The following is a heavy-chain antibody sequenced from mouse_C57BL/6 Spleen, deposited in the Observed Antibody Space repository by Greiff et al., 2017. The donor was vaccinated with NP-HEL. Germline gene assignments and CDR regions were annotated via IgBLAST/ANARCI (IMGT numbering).Heavy chain of an antibody. D-gene: IGHD1-1*01. CDR1: GFTFSSYA. V-gene: IGHV5-9-1*02. CDR2: ISSGGDYI. Sequence: EVQRVESGEGLVKPGGSLKLSCAASGFTFSSYAMSWVRQTPEKRLEWVAYISSGGDYIYYADTVKGRFTISRDNARNTLYLQMSSLKSEDTAMYYCTRALITTVVAPYFDYWGQGTTLTVSS. CDR3: TRALITTVVAPYFDY. J-gene: IGHJ2*01.